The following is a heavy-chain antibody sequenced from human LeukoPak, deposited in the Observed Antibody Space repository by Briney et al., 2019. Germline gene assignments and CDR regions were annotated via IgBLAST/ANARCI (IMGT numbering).Heavy chain of an antibody. Sequence: SETLSLTCTVSGGSISSSSYYWGWIRQPPGKGLEWIGSIYYSGSTYYNPSLKSRVTISVDTSKNQFSLKLSSVTAADTAVYYCASGGNGGARYYYYYMDVWGKGTTVTVSS. J-gene: IGHJ6*03. CDR2: IYYSGST. CDR3: ASGGNGGARYYYYYMDV. V-gene: IGHV4-39*07. D-gene: IGHD1-26*01. CDR1: GGSISSSSYY.